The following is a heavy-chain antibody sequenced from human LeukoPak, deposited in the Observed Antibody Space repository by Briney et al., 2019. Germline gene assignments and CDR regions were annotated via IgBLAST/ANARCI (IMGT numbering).Heavy chain of an antibody. CDR2: IYFSGSS. Sequence: SETLSLTCTVSGGSISSYYWSWIRQPPGKGLEWIGYIYFSGSSNSNPSLESRVTVSLDTSKSQFSLKLTSVTAADTAVYYCASGARSYYYDFWGQGTLVTVSS. V-gene: IGHV4-59*01. CDR1: GGSISSYY. D-gene: IGHD1-26*01. J-gene: IGHJ4*02. CDR3: ASGARSYYYDF.